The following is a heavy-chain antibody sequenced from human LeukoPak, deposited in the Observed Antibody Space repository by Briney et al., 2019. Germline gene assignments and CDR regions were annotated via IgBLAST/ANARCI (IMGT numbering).Heavy chain of an antibody. Sequence: PGGSLRLSCAASGFTFSSYWMSWVRQAPGKGLEWVANIKEDGSEKYYVDSVKGRLTISRDNAKNSLYLQMNSLRAEDTAMYYCARDYGGNSVYWGQGTLVTVSS. CDR2: IKEDGSEK. J-gene: IGHJ4*02. CDR1: GFTFSSYW. D-gene: IGHD4-23*01. V-gene: IGHV3-7*01. CDR3: ARDYGGNSVY.